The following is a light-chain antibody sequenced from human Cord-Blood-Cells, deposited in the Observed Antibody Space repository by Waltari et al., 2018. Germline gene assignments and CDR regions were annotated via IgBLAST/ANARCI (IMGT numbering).Light chain of an antibody. J-gene: IGKJ2*01. CDR3: QQYGSSLMYT. V-gene: IGKV3-20*01. CDR2: CAA. Sequence: EIVLTQSPGTLSLSPGERATLSCRASQSVRSSYLAWYQQKPGQAPRLLIYCAARRATGIPDRFSGSGSGTDFTLTISRLEPEDFAVYYCQQYGSSLMYTFGQGTKLEIK. CDR1: QSVRSSY.